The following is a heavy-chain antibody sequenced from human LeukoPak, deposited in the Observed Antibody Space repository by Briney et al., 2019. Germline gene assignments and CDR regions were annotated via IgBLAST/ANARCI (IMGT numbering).Heavy chain of an antibody. V-gene: IGHV3-7*01. Sequence: GGSLRLSCAASGFTFSTYWMSWVRQAPGKGLEWVANIKQDGSEKYYVDSVKGRFTISRDNAKNSLYLQMNSLRAGDTAVYYCARDWVRSSCTDWGQGTLVTVSS. CDR3: ARDWVRSSCTD. CDR2: IKQDGSEK. J-gene: IGHJ4*02. CDR1: GFTFSTYW. D-gene: IGHD6-13*01.